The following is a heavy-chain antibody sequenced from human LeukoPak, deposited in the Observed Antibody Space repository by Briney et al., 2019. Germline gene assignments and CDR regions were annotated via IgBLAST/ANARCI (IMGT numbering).Heavy chain of an antibody. Sequence: SETLSLTCTVSGGSISSYYWSWIRQPPGKGLEWIGYIYYSGSTNYNPSLKSRVTIPVDTSKNQFSLKLSSVTAADTAVYYCARQDPGYSYGDYYYYGMDVWGQGTTVTVSS. D-gene: IGHD5-18*01. CDR2: IYYSGST. CDR3: ARQDPGYSYGDYYYYGMDV. J-gene: IGHJ6*02. CDR1: GGSISSYY. V-gene: IGHV4-59*08.